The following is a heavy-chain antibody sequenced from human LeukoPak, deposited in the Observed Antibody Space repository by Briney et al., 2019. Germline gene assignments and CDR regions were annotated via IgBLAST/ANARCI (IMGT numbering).Heavy chain of an antibody. CDR2: INPSGGST. Sequence: APVKVSCKASGYTFTSYYMHWVRQAPGQGLEWMGIINPSGGSTSYAQKLQGRVTMTRDTSTSTVYMELSSLRSEDTAVYYCARAEQLAEFDYWGQGTLVTVSS. CDR1: GYTFTSYY. D-gene: IGHD6-6*01. V-gene: IGHV1-46*01. CDR3: ARAEQLAEFDY. J-gene: IGHJ4*02.